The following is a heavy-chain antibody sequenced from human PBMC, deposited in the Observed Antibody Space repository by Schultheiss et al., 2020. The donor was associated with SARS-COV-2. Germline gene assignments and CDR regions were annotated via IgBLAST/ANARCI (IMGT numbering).Heavy chain of an antibody. CDR1: GGSISSFY. CDR2: IYTSGST. V-gene: IGHV4-4*08. D-gene: IGHD6-19*01. J-gene: IGHJ4*02. Sequence: SETLSLTCTVSGGSISSFYWSWIRQPPGKGLEWIGRIYTSGSTNYNPSLKSRVTISVDTSKNQFSLKLSSVTAADTAVYYCARRYSSGLFDYWGQGTLVTVSS. CDR3: ARRYSSGLFDY.